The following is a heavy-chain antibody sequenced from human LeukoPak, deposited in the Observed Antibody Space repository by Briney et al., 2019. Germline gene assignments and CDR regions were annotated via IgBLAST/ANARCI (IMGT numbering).Heavy chain of an antibody. CDR2: IYYSGST. Sequence: PSETLSLTCTVSGGSISSYYWSWIRQPPGKGLEWIGYIYYSGSTNYNPSLKSRVTISVDTSKNQFSLKLSSVTAADTAVYYCARRPRYIVVVTARRGVFDYWGQGTLVTVSS. V-gene: IGHV4-59*12. CDR1: GGSISSYY. J-gene: IGHJ4*02. CDR3: ARRPRYIVVVTARRGVFDY. D-gene: IGHD2-21*02.